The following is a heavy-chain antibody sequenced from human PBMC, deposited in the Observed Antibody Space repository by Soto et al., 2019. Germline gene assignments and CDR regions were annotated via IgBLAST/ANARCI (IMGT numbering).Heavy chain of an antibody. CDR3: ARDDHIVVVPTSLGAMDV. D-gene: IGHD2-2*01. V-gene: IGHV4-4*02. J-gene: IGHJ6*02. Sequence: QVQLQESGPGLVKPSETLSLTCAVYGGSISSNKWWSWVRQPPGKGPEWIGEIYHSGSTNYNPSLKSRVTISLDKSKNQFSLKLTSVTAADSAVYYCARDDHIVVVPTSLGAMDVWGQGTTVTVSS. CDR2: IYHSGST. CDR1: GGSISSNKW.